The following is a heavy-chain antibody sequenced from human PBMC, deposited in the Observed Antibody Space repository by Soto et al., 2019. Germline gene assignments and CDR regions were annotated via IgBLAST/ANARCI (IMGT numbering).Heavy chain of an antibody. CDR2: INAGNGNT. V-gene: IGHV1-3*01. J-gene: IGHJ4*02. Sequence: EASVKVSCKASGYTFTSYAMHWVRQAPGQRLEWMGWINAGNGNTKYSQKFQGRVTITRDTSASTAYMELSSLRSEDTAVYYCASHDSSGYFSGFDYWGQGTLVTVSS. D-gene: IGHD3-22*01. CDR3: ASHDSSGYFSGFDY. CDR1: GYTFTSYA.